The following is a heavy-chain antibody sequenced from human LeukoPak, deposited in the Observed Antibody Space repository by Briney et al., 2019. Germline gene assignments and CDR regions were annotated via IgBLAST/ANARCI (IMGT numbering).Heavy chain of an antibody. J-gene: IGHJ4*02. CDR2: ITWNSGSA. Sequence: GRSLRPSCAPSGFTFDDYSTHCVRHAPGKGLECVSVITWNSGSAVYAESVKGRFTISRDKAKNSLCLQMNSVRTEDTSLNYGAKGVSCIARSGNDCWTHFDYWGQGTLVTVSS. CDR3: AKGVSCIARSGNDCWTHFDY. V-gene: IGHV3-9*01. D-gene: IGHD2-21*02. CDR1: GFTFDDYS.